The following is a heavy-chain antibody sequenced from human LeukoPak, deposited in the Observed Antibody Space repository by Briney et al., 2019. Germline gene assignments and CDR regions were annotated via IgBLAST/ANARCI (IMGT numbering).Heavy chain of an antibody. CDR1: GFAFGNHW. D-gene: IGHD1-26*01. V-gene: IGHV3-74*01. J-gene: IGHJ4*02. Sequence: GGSLRLSCAASGFAFGNHWMHWVRQAPGKGLVWVARIESDASNTRYADSVKGRFTISRDNANKTLYLQMNSLRAEDTAVYYCTRDGSGSRIPFDYWGQGTLVTVSS. CDR2: IESDASNT. CDR3: TRDGSGSRIPFDY.